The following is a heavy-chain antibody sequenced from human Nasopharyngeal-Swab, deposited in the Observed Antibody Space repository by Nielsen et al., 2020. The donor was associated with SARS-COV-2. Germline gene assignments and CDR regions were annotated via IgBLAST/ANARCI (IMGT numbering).Heavy chain of an antibody. V-gene: IGHV3-23*01. CDR3: GRGGKLGALDI. D-gene: IGHD3-16*01. Sequence: GESLKISCVASGFTFSNYAMSWARQAPGKGLEWVSTISARGTSTFYVDSVEGRFTISRDNAKNSLELQMNSLRVEDTAVYYCGRGGKLGALDIWGQGTMVTVSS. J-gene: IGHJ3*02. CDR1: GFTFSNYA. CDR2: ISARGTST.